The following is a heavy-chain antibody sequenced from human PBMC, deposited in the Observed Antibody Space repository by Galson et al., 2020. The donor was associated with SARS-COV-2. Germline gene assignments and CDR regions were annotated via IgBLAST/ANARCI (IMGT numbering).Heavy chain of an antibody. CDR2: IYYSGST. D-gene: IGHD6-19*01. CDR3: ARLLLRSRGWLDARRGDAFDI. V-gene: IGHV4-39*01. J-gene: IGHJ3*02. CDR1: GGSISSSSYY. Sequence: SETLSLTCTVSGGSISSSSYYWGWLRQPPGKGLDWIGSIYYSGSTYYNPSLKSRVTISVDTSKNQFSLKLSSVTAADTAVYYCARLLLRSRGWLDARRGDAFDIWGQGTMVTVSS.